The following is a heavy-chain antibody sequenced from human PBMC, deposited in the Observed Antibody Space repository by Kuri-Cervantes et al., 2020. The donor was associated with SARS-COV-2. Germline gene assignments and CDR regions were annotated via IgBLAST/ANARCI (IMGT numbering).Heavy chain of an antibody. J-gene: IGHJ6*02. CDR1: GGSISSSNW. Sequence: SETLSLTCAVSGGSISSSNWWSWVRQPPGKGLEWIGEIYHSGSTNYNPSLKSRVTISVDKSKNQFSLKLSSVTAADTAVYYCAGIQGPSSYYGMDVWGQGTTVTISS. CDR2: IYHSGST. V-gene: IGHV4-4*02. CDR3: AGIQGPSSYYGMDV. D-gene: IGHD5-18*01.